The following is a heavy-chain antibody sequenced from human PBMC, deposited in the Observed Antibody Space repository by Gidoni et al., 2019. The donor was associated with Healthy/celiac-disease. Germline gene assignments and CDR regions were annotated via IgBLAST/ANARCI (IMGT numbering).Heavy chain of an antibody. CDR3: AKDPVLRYFDWLFVSGWFDP. D-gene: IGHD3-9*01. V-gene: IGHV3-23*01. CDR2: ISVSGGST. J-gene: IGHJ5*02. CDR1: GFTFSSYA. Sequence: EVQLLESGGGLVQPGGSLRLSCAASGFTFSSYAMSWVRQAPGKGLEWVSAISVSGGSTYYADSVKGRFTISRDNSKNTLYLQMNSLRAEDTAVYYCAKDPVLRYFDWLFVSGWFDPWGQGTLVTVSS.